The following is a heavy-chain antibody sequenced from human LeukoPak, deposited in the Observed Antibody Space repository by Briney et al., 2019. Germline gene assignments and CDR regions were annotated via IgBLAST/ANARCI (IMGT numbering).Heavy chain of an antibody. D-gene: IGHD6-19*01. CDR1: GFTFSTYA. J-gene: IGHJ4*02. V-gene: IGHV3-30-3*01. Sequence: GGSLRLSCAASGFTFSTYAIHWVRQSPGKGLEWVSVISYDASNKFYADSVKGRFTISRDNSRNTLYLEMNSLRTEDTAVYYCARDGGVYSSGWFGYWGQGTLVTVSS. CDR2: ISYDASNK. CDR3: ARDGGVYSSGWFGY.